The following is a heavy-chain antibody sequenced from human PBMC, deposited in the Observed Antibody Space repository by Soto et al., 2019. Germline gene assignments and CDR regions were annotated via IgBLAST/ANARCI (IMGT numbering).Heavy chain of an antibody. Sequence: QVHLVQSGAEVKKPGASVKVSCKGSGYAFTTYGITWVRQAPGQGLEWMGWISAHNGNTNYAQKLQGRVTVTRDTSTSTAYMELRSLRSDDTAVYYCSRGRYWDYWGQGALVTVSS. CDR2: ISAHNGNT. V-gene: IGHV1-18*01. J-gene: IGHJ4*02. CDR3: SRGRYWDY. CDR1: GYAFTTYG. D-gene: IGHD2-8*02.